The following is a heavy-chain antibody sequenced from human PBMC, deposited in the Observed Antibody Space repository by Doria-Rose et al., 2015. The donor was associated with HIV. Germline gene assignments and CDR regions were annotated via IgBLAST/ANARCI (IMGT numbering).Heavy chain of an antibody. CDR1: GFRFSSYG. CDR3: AKDQHTDSFYFDS. V-gene: IGHV3-30*18. CDR2: VSFDGSTK. D-gene: IGHD2-21*02. Sequence: LRLSCAASGFRFSSYGMHWVRRAPGKGLEWVAVVSFDGSTKKYADSVKGRFTISRDSSKNTLTLQMNSLRTEDTAVYYCAKDQHTDSFYFDSWGQGTLVTVPS. J-gene: IGHJ4*02.